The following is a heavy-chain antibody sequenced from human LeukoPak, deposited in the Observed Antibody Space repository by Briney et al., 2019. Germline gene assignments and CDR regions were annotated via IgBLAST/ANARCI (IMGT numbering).Heavy chain of an antibody. V-gene: IGHV3-66*01. Sequence: GESMMISSAAYGFTVGSNYKSWGRQAPEKGLEWVSVIYSGGSTYYADSVKGRFTISRDNSKNTLYLQMNSLRAEDTAVYYCARDGEPHVWGQGTLVTVSS. CDR2: IYSGGST. CDR3: ARDGEPHV. J-gene: IGHJ4*02. CDR1: GFTVGSNY. D-gene: IGHD1-26*01.